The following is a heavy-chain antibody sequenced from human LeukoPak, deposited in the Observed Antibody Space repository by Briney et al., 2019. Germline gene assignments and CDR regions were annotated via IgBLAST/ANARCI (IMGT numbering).Heavy chain of an antibody. CDR2: INYDGTTT. CDR1: GFNFSSYW. J-gene: IGHJ4*02. V-gene: IGHV3-74*01. D-gene: IGHD3-22*01. CDR3: ANLHYDSSGYGFDY. Sequence: GGSLRLSCAASGFNFSSYWMHWVRQAPGKGLVWISRINYDGTTTSYADSVKGRFTISRDNSKNTLYLQMNSLRAEDTAVYYCANLHYDSSGYGFDYWGQGTLVTVSS.